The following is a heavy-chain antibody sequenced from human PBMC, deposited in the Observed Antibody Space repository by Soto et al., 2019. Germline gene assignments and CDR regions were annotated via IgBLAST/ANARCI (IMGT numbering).Heavy chain of an antibody. J-gene: IGHJ6*02. CDR2: IKSKTDGGTT. D-gene: IGHD1-7*01. CDR1: GFTFSNAW. CDR3: TTHKPITGTTYLGYYGMEV. Sequence: GSLRLSCAASGFTFSNAWMNWVRQAPGKGLEWVGRIKSKTDGGTTDYAAPVKGRFTISRDDSKNTLYLQMNSLKTEDTAVYYCTTHKPITGTTYLGYYGMEVWGQGTTVTVPS. V-gene: IGHV3-15*07.